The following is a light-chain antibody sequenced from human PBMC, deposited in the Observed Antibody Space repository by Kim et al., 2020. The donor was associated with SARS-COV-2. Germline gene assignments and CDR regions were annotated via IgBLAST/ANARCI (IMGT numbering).Light chain of an antibody. Sequence: NFMLTKPHSVSESPGKTVTISCTRSSGNIASHYVQWYQQRPGSAPTTVIYEDNKRPSGVPDRFSGSIDSSSNSASLTISGLKTEDEADYYCQSYDSSNHYVFGTGTKVTVL. CDR2: EDN. CDR3: QSYDSSNHYV. J-gene: IGLJ1*01. V-gene: IGLV6-57*04. CDR1: SGNIASHY.